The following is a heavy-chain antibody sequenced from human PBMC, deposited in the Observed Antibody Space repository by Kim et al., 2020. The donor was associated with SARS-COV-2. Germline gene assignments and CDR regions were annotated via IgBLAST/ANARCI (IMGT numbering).Heavy chain of an antibody. D-gene: IGHD2-21*01. Sequence: GGSLRLSCAASGFTFSNYAMTWVRQGPGKGLEWVSAITGSGSRIYSADSVKGRFTISRDNSKNSLYLQMNSLRAEDTAVYYCARDYVAVDYWGKETRGT. CDR3: ARDYVAVDY. J-gene: IGHJ4*02. CDR1: GFTFSNYA. CDR2: ITGSGSRI. V-gene: IGHV3-23*01.